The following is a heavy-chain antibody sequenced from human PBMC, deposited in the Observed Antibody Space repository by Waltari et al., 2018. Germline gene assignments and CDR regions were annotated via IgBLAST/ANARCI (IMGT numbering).Heavy chain of an antibody. CDR2: ISANDGGT. CDR1: GFIFSSYA. V-gene: IGHV3-23*01. D-gene: IGHD6-13*01. Sequence: LLESGGGLTQPGESLRLSCAASGFIFSSYAMSWVRQAPGKGLGWVSSISANDGGTYYADSVKGRFTVSRDNSKKTLYLQMKSLRAEDTAIYYCAKVLINSGYSSTWYRYYYYGMDVWGQGTTVTVSS. CDR3: AKVLINSGYSSTWYRYYYYGMDV. J-gene: IGHJ6*02.